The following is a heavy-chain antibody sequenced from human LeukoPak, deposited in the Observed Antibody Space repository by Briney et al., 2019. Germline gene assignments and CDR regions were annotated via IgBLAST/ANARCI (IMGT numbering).Heavy chain of an antibody. CDR1: GFTFSSYA. CDR2: ISGSGGST. V-gene: IGHV3-23*01. J-gene: IGHJ4*02. Sequence: GGSLRLSCAASGFTFSSYAMSWVRQAPGKGLEWVSAISGSGGSTYYADSAKGRFTISRDNSKNTLYLQMNSLRAEDTAVYYCVMGRYFDWLFGDYWGQGTLVTVSS. D-gene: IGHD3-9*01. CDR3: VMGRYFDWLFGDY.